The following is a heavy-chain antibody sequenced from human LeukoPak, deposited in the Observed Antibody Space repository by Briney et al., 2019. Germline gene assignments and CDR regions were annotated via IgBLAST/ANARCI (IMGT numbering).Heavy chain of an antibody. CDR2: ISSSGDSI. Sequence: GGSLRLSCAASGFTFSSYEMNWVRQAPGKGLEWISYISSSGDSIYYADSVKGRFTISRDNAKNSLYLQMNSLRAEDTALYYCARDRRITFGGVIVPFDYWGQGTLVTVSS. V-gene: IGHV3-48*03. CDR1: GFTFSSYE. CDR3: ARDRRITFGGVIVPFDY. J-gene: IGHJ4*02. D-gene: IGHD3-16*02.